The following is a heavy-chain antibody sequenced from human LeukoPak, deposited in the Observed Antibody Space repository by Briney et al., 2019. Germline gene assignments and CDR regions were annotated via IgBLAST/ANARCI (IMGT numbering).Heavy chain of an antibody. Sequence: AGGSLRLSCPSYGFTFSSYSMSWVRQAPGKGLEWVSAISGSGGRTYYADSVKGRFTISRDNSKNTLYLQMNSLRAEDTAVYYCAKVSRLGYWGQGTLVAVSS. CDR3: AKVSRLGY. V-gene: IGHV3-23*01. CDR2: ISGSGGRT. CDR1: GFTFSSYS. J-gene: IGHJ4*02. D-gene: IGHD3-16*01.